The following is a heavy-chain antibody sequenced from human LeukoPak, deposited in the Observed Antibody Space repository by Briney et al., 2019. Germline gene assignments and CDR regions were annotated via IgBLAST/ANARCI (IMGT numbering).Heavy chain of an antibody. V-gene: IGHV4-4*02. Sequence: SETLSLTRAVSGVSISNGNWWSWVRQSPGKGLEWIGEIDQSGSTNYNPSLKSRVTISLDKSENQFSLKLRSVTAADTAVYYCARDDYGGNLDAFDVWGQGTMVTVSS. D-gene: IGHD4-23*01. J-gene: IGHJ3*01. CDR1: GVSISNGNW. CDR3: ARDDYGGNLDAFDV. CDR2: IDQSGST.